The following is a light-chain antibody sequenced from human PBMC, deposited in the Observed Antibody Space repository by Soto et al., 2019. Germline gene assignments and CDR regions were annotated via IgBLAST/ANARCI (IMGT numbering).Light chain of an antibody. CDR3: MQALQAPLA. Sequence: DIVMTQCPLSLPVTPGEPASISCRSSKSLLQSNGNNCLNWYLQKPGQSPQLLIYLGSNRASGVPDRFSGSGSATDFTLKISRVEAEDVGVYYCMQALQAPLAFGGGTRVEIK. CDR1: KSLLQSNGNNC. J-gene: IGKJ4*01. CDR2: LGS. V-gene: IGKV2-28*01.